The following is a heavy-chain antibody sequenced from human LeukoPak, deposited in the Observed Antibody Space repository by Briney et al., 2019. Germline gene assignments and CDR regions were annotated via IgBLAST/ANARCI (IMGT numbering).Heavy chain of an antibody. D-gene: IGHD5-24*01. CDR1: GFTFSSYA. CDR3: AKDLKMTNYFDY. CDR2: ISGSGGST. J-gene: IGHJ4*02. Sequence: AGSLRFSGAASGFTFSSYAMSWVRQAPGKGLEWVSAISGSGGSTYYADSVKGRFTISRDNSKNTLYLQMNSLRAEDTAVYYCAKDLKMTNYFDYWGQGTLVTVSS. V-gene: IGHV3-23*01.